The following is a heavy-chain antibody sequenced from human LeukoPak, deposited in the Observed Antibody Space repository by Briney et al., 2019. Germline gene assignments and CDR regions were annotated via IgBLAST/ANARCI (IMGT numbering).Heavy chain of an antibody. V-gene: IGHV1-8*01. CDR2: MNPNSGNT. D-gene: IGHD2-2*02. J-gene: IGHJ4*02. Sequence: GASVKVSCKASGYTFTSYDINWVRQATGQGLEWMGWMNPNSGNTGYAQKFQGRVTMTRNTSISTAYMELSSLRSEDTAVYYCAREGYCSSTSCYTGLGYWGQGTLVTVSS. CDR3: AREGYCSSTSCYTGLGY. CDR1: GYTFTSYD.